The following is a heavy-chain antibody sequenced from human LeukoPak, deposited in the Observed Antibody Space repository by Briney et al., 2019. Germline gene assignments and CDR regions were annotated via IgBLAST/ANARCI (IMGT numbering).Heavy chain of an antibody. CDR2: LNPSGRI. Sequence: SETLSLTCTVSGDSISRNSHYWCWIRQSAGKGLEWIGRLNPSGRIDYNPSLKSRLTMSLDPSENKFSLKSSSVTAADTALYYCARGRPSGDFFDYWGQGALVTVSS. CDR1: GDSISRNSHY. J-gene: IGHJ4*02. V-gene: IGHV4-61*02. CDR3: ARGRPSGDFFDY. D-gene: IGHD4-17*01.